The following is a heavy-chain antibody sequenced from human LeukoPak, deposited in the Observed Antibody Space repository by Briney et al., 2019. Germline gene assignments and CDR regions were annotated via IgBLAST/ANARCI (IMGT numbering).Heavy chain of an antibody. D-gene: IGHD2-2*01. CDR3: ASDSPNIVVIPTGGTYYYSMDV. CDR1: GGSVSSGSYY. Sequence: KTSETLSLTCTVSGGSVSSGSYYWSWIRQPPGKGLEWIGYISYSGITKYNPSLKSRVTMSVDTSKNQFSLKLSSVTAADTAVYYCASDSPNIVVIPTGGTYYYSMDVWGQGTTVTVSS. CDR2: ISYSGIT. V-gene: IGHV4-61*01. J-gene: IGHJ6*02.